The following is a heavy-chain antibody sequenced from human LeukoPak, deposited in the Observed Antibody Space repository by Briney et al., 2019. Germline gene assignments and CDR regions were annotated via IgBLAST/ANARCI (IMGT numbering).Heavy chain of an antibody. CDR1: GFTISTFD. CDR3: ARDMYSSGWGQGYYYGMDV. D-gene: IGHD6-19*01. V-gene: IGHV3-13*01. Sequence: AGGSLRLSCAASGFTISTFDLHWVRQVAGRGLEWVSGISTGGDTYYPDSVKGRFTVSRDNARNSIYLQINSLRPGDTAVYFCARDMYSSGWGQGYYYGMDVWGQGTTVTVSS. CDR2: ISTGGDT. J-gene: IGHJ6*02.